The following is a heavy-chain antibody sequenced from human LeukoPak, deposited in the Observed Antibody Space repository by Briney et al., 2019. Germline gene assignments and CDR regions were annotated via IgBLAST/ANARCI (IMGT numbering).Heavy chain of an antibody. D-gene: IGHD3-9*01. V-gene: IGHV1-18*01. CDR3: ARQGILTGYYKDYYYYYYMDV. CDR1: GYTFTSYG. Sequence: ASLKLSCKASGYTFTSYGISWVRQAPGQGLEWMGWISAYNSNTNYAQKLQGRVTITTDTSTSTAYMELSSLRTDDTAVYYCARQGILTGYYKDYYYYYYMDVWGKGTTVTVSS. J-gene: IGHJ6*03. CDR2: ISAYNSNT.